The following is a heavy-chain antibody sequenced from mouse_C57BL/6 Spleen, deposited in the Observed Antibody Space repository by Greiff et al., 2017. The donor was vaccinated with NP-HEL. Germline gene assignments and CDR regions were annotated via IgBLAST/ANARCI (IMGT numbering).Heavy chain of an antibody. V-gene: IGHV1-55*01. J-gene: IGHJ3*01. CDR3: ARYDYEAWFAD. CDR1: GYTFTSYW. CDR2: IYPGSGST. Sequence: QVQLQQSGAELVKPGASVKMSCKASGYTFTSYWITWVKQRPGQGLEWIGDIYPGSGSTNYNEKFKSKATLTVATSSSTAYMQLSSLTSEDAAVYYCARYDYEAWFADWGQGTLVTVSA. D-gene: IGHD2-4*01.